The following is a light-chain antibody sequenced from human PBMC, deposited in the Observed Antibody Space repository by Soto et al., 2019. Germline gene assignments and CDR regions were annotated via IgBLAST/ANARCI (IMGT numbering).Light chain of an antibody. J-gene: IGKJ2*01. Sequence: EIVLTQSPGTLSLSPGERATLSCRASQSVSSSYLAWYHQKPGQAPRLLIYGASSRATGMPDRFSGSGSGIYFTLTISRLEPEDFALYYCQQYGSSPLMYTFGQGTKLEIK. CDR3: QQYGSSPLMYT. CDR1: QSVSSSY. V-gene: IGKV3-20*01. CDR2: GAS.